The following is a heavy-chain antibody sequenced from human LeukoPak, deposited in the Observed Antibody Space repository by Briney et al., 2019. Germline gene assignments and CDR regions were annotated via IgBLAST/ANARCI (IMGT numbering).Heavy chain of an antibody. CDR1: GFTFSSYW. D-gene: IGHD3-22*01. Sequence: GGSLRLSCAASGFTFSSYWMNWVRQAPGKGLEWVANIKQDGSEKYYVDSVKGRFTISRDNAKNSLYLQMNSLRAEDMALYYCAKGSGYYDSSGYRDYFDYWGQGTLVTVSS. CDR2: IKQDGSEK. CDR3: AKGSGYYDSSGYRDYFDY. V-gene: IGHV3-7*03. J-gene: IGHJ4*02.